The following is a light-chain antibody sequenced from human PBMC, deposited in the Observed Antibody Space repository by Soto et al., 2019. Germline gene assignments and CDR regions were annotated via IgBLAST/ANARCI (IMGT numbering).Light chain of an antibody. J-gene: IGKJ5*01. CDR3: QQYGTSEII. CDR2: DTS. V-gene: IGKV3-20*01. Sequence: EFVLTQSPGTLSLSPGERATLSCRASQSLANSFIAWYQQKPGQAPRLLIYDTSSRASGIPDRFSGSGSGPDFTLTISRLETEDFAVFYCQQYGTSEIIFGQGTRLEIK. CDR1: QSLANSF.